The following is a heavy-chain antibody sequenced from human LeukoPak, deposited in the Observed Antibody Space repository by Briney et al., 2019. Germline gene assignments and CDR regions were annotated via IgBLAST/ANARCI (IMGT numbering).Heavy chain of an antibody. J-gene: IGHJ5*02. Sequence: GGSLRLSCAASGLTFSSYGFHWVRQSPGKGLEWVAVISNHGSNRYYADSVKGRFTISRDNSENTVFLQMNSLRPEDTALYYCAGKPYNVGTYYNNWFDPWGLGTLVTVSS. D-gene: IGHD3-10*01. V-gene: IGHV3-30*02. CDR1: GLTFSSYG. CDR2: ISNHGSNR. CDR3: AGKPYNVGTYYNNWFDP.